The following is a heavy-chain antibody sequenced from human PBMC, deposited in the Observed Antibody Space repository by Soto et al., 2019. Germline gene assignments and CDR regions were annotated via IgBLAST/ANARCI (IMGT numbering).Heavy chain of an antibody. CDR3: ARTPIGIQLWFPYYFDY. Sequence: QVQLVQSGAEVKKPGSSVKVSCKASGCTFSSYAISWVRQAPGQGLEWMGGIIPIFGTANYAQKFQGRVTITADESTSTAYMELSSLRSEDTAVYYCARTPIGIQLWFPYYFDYRGQGTLVTVSS. V-gene: IGHV1-69*01. D-gene: IGHD5-18*01. J-gene: IGHJ4*02. CDR1: GCTFSSYA. CDR2: IIPIFGTA.